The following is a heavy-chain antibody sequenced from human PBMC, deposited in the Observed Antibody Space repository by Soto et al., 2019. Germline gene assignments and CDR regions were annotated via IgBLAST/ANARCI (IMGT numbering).Heavy chain of an antibody. CDR1: GFAFNNYG. CDR3: AQTYYDSSGYHSGSSPYYYYVQDV. CDR2: ISKSDYT. Sequence: PGGSLRLSCTVSGFAFNNYGINWVRQAPGKGLEWVSSISKSDYTYYSDSVKGRFAISRDNSKNTLYLQMNSLRAEDTAVYYCAQTYYDSSGYHSGSSPYYYYVQDVWGQGTTDPVSS. V-gene: IGHV3-21*01. J-gene: IGHJ6*02. D-gene: IGHD3-22*01.